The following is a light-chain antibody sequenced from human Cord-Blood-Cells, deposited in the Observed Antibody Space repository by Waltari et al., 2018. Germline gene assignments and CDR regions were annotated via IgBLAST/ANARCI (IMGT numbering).Light chain of an antibody. CDR2: DNN. J-gene: IGLJ2*01. V-gene: IGLV1-51*01. Sequence: QSVLTQPPSVSAAPGQKVTISCSGSSPNIGNNYVSWYQQLPGTAPKHPIYDNNNPPSGIPYRFPGSKSGTSATLGITGLQTGDEADYYCGTWDSSLSVVFGGGTKLTVL. CDR3: GTWDSSLSVV. CDR1: SPNIGNNY.